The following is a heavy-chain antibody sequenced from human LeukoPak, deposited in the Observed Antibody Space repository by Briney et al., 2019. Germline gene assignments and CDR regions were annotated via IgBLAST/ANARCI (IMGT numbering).Heavy chain of an antibody. J-gene: IGHJ4*02. V-gene: IGHV3-23*01. CDR1: GFTFSSYG. D-gene: IGHD5-18*01. CDR3: ANDLGWIQLNLG. CDR2: ITGHGDTT. Sequence: GGSLRLSCAASGFTFSSYGMSWVRQAPGKGLEWVSAITGHGDTTYYADSVKGRFTISRDNSRNTVYLQMNSLRAEDTAVYYCANDLGWIQLNLGRGQGTLVTVSS.